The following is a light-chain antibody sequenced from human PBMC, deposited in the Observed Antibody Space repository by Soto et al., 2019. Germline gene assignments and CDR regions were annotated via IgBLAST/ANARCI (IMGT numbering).Light chain of an antibody. Sequence: DIVMTQSPDSLAVSLVESATINFKSSQSVLYSSNNKNYLAWYQQKPGQPPKLLIHWASNRESGVPDRFSGSGSGTKFTLTIASLQPDDFATYYCQQLSSFPYTFGQGTRLEIK. CDR2: WAS. V-gene: IGKV4-1*01. CDR1: QSVLYSSNNKNY. CDR3: QQLSSFPYT. J-gene: IGKJ5*01.